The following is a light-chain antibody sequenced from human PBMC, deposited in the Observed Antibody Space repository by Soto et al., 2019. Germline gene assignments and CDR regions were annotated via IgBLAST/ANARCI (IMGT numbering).Light chain of an antibody. Sequence: EVVLTQSPGTLSLSPGERATLSCRASQSVTSNNLVWYQQKRGQAPRLLIYAISNRASGVPDRFSGSGSGTDFTLTISKLEPDDFAVYYCQHYATSSLTFGQGTKVEIK. V-gene: IGKV3-20*01. CDR3: QHYATSSLT. CDR1: QSVTSNN. CDR2: AIS. J-gene: IGKJ1*01.